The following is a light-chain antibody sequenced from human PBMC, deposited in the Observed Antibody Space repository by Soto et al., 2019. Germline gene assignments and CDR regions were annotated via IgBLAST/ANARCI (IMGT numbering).Light chain of an antibody. J-gene: IGKJ1*01. V-gene: IGKV3-15*01. Sequence: EIVMTQSPATLSVSPGERATLSCRASQSVSSNLAWYQQKPGQAPRLHIYGASTRATGIPARFSGSGSGTEFTLTISILQSEDFAVYYCQKYNNWPFPSWTFGQGNKVEIQ. CDR1: QSVSSN. CDR3: QKYNNWPFPSWT. CDR2: GAS.